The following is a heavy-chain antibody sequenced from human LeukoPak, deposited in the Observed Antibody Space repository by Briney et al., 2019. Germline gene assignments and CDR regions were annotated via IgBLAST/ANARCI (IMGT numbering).Heavy chain of an antibody. D-gene: IGHD6-13*01. Sequence: ASVTVSCRASGYTFTSHYMHWVRQAPGRGLEWLGIINPSGGFTNYAQKFQGSVSMTCDTSTNTVYMALNRLRSDDTAVYFCARADFNSSWYQFDYWGQGTLVTVSS. CDR3: ARADFNSSWYQFDY. CDR2: INPSGGFT. J-gene: IGHJ4*02. CDR1: GYTFTSHY. V-gene: IGHV1-46*01.